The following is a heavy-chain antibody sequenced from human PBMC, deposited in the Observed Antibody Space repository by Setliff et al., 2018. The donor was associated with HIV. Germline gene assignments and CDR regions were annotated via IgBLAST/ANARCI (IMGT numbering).Heavy chain of an antibody. D-gene: IGHD3-16*01. CDR2: IDDSGSI. CDR1: TESLTRYD. J-gene: IGHJ5*02. Sequence: PSETLSLTCAVYTESLTRYDWAWIRQSPEKGLEWIGEIDDSGSIIYNPSLQSRVTISTDTSKNQFSLKLSSVTAADTAIYHCAKGGASSHWLGPWGQGTLVTVSS. CDR3: AKGGASSHWLGP. V-gene: IGHV4-34*01.